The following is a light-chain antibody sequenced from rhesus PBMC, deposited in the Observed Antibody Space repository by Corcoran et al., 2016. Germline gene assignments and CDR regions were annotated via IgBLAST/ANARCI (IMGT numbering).Light chain of an antibody. CDR3: ISFATGSIYI. V-gene: IGLV2-13*03. J-gene: IGLJ1*01. CDR2: EDR. CDR1: SSDIGEYNR. Sequence: QAAPTQSPSVSGSPGQSVTISCTGTSSDIGEYNRISWYQQYPGKAPKLMIYEDRKRPPGVSDRVVGPKSGNTASLTISGLQPEDGADYYCISFATGSIYIFGIGTRLTVL.